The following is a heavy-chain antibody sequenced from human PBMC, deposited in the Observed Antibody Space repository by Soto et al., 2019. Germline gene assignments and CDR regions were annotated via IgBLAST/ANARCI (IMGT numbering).Heavy chain of an antibody. D-gene: IGHD3-22*01. CDR3: ARRTPPYYYDSRVAFDI. J-gene: IGHJ3*02. Sequence: QVQLQQWGAGLLKPSETLSLTCAVYGGSFSGYYWSWIRQPPGKGLEWIGEINHSGSTNYNPALKRRVTISVDTSKNQFSLKLSSVTAADTAVYYCARRTPPYYYDSRVAFDIWGQGTMVTVSS. CDR1: GGSFSGYY. CDR2: INHSGST. V-gene: IGHV4-34*01.